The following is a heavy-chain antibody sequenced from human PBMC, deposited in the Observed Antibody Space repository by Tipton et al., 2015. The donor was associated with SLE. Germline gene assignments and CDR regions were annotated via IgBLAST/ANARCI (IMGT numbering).Heavy chain of an antibody. J-gene: IGHJ4*02. Sequence: SLRLSCAASGFTFRSYGMHWVRQAPGKGLEWVAFIRYDGSNRDYADFMRGRVTISRDNSKNILYLQINSLRGDDTAMFYCAKAPLGFGIDHWGQGTLVTVSS. CDR2: IRYDGSNR. CDR1: GFTFRSYG. D-gene: IGHD3-3*01. CDR3: AKAPLGFGIDH. V-gene: IGHV3-30*02.